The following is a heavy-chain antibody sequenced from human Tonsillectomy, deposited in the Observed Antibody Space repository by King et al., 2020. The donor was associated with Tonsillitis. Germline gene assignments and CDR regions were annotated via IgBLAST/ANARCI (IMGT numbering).Heavy chain of an antibody. CDR3: AGVGMYSGTYAYDY. Sequence: VQLVESGGGLVQPGGSLRLSCAVSGFTFNNHFMDWVRQAPGKGLEWVGRSRNKLNSYTTEYAASVKGRFTISRDDSKNSLYLQMNSLRNEDMGVYYCAGVGMYSGTYAYDYWGQGTLVTVSS. CDR1: GFTFNNHF. V-gene: IGHV3-72*01. J-gene: IGHJ4*02. D-gene: IGHD1-26*01. CDR2: SRNKLNSYTT.